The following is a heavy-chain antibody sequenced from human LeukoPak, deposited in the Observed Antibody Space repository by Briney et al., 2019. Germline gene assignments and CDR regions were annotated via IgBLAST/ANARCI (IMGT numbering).Heavy chain of an antibody. D-gene: IGHD4/OR15-4a*01. V-gene: IGHV3-7*03. CDR3: ARAQTMVAYPFLY. CDR1: GFTFSSYW. Sequence: PGGSLRLSCAASGFTFSSYWMSWVRQAPGKGLEWVANIKQDGSEKYYVDSVKGRFTISRDNAKNSLYLQMNSLRVEDTAVYYCARAQTMVAYPFLYWGQGALVTVSS. CDR2: IKQDGSEK. J-gene: IGHJ4*02.